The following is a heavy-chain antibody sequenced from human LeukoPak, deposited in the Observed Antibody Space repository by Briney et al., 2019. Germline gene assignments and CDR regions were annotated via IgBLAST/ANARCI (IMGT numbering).Heavy chain of an antibody. D-gene: IGHD6-6*01. CDR2: ISTNGGSI. V-gene: IGHV3-64*02. CDR1: GFTLSSCA. J-gene: IGHJ4*02. CDR3: ARRIAARREFDY. Sequence: GGSLRLSCAASGFTLSSCAMHWVRQAPGKGLEYVSGISTNGGSIYYADSVKGRFTISRDNSKNMLYLQMTSLRAEDTAVYYCARRIAARREFDYWGQGTLVTVSS.